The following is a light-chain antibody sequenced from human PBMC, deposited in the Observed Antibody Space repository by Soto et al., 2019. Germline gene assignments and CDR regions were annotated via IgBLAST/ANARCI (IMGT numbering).Light chain of an antibody. CDR2: EVV. CDR3: KSYAGSNTYV. J-gene: IGLJ1*01. CDR1: RNDIGVYDF. V-gene: IGLV2-8*01. Sequence: QPALTQPAPASECPGQSVTLYCTGTRNDIGVYDFVSWYQHHPGKAPRLIIYEVVQRPSGVPDRFSGSKSGNTASLTVSGLQAADEADYFCKSYAGSNTYVFGRGTKVTVL.